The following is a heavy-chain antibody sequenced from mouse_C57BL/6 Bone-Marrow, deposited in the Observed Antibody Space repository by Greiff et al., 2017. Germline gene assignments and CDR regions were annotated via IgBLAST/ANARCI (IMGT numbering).Heavy chain of an antibody. D-gene: IGHD4-1*01. J-gene: IGHJ4*01. CDR1: GYTFTSYW. V-gene: IGHV1-52*01. CDR2: IDPSDSET. CDR3: SRGGTNWGYYYAMDY. Sequence: QVQLQQPGAELVRPGSSVKLSCKASGYTFTSYWMHWVKQRPIQGLEWIGNIDPSDSETHYNQKFKDKATLTVDKSSSTAYMQLSSLTSEDSAVYYWSRGGTNWGYYYAMDYWGQGTSVTVSS.